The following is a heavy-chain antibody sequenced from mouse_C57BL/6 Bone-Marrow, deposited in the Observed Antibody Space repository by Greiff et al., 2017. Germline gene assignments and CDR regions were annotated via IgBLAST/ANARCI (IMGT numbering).Heavy chain of an antibody. CDR2: IRNKANGYTT. Sequence: DVMLVESGGGLVQPGGSLSLSCAASGFTFTDYYMSWVRQPTGKALEWLGFIRNKANGYTTEYSASVKGRFTISRDNSQSILYLQMNALRAEDSATYYCARCYYGSSYWYFDVWGTGTTVTVSS. CDR1: GFTFTDYY. V-gene: IGHV7-3*01. CDR3: ARCYYGSSYWYFDV. D-gene: IGHD1-1*01. J-gene: IGHJ1*03.